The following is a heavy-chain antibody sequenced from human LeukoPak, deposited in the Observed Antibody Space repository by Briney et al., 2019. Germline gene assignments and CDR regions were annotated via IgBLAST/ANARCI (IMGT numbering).Heavy chain of an antibody. CDR2: ISSSGSTI. V-gene: IGHV3-11*04. CDR1: GFTFSDYY. J-gene: IGHJ4*02. D-gene: IGHD5-18*01. CDR3: ARAATASSYGYYY. Sequence: GGSLRLSCAASGFTFSDYYMSWLRQAPGKGLEWVSYISSSGSTIYYADSVKGRFTISRDNAKNSLYLQMNSLRAEDTAVYYCARAATASSYGYYYWGQGTLVTVSS.